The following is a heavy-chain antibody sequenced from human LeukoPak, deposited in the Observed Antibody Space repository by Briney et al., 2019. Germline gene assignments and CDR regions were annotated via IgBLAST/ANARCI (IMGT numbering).Heavy chain of an antibody. Sequence: GGSLRLSCAASGFTFSAYNMNWVRRTPGKGLEWVSSITTSSTYMFYADSVRGRFTISRDNAENSLYLQMNSLRAEDTAVYYCARGVRCSGGSCYSVYYYMDVWGKGTTVTISS. D-gene: IGHD2-15*01. J-gene: IGHJ6*03. CDR3: ARGVRCSGGSCYSVYYYMDV. CDR2: ITTSSTYM. CDR1: GFTFSAYN. V-gene: IGHV3-21*01.